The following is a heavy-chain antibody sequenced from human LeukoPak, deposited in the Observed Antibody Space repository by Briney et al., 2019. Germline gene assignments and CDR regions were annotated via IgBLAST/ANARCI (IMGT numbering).Heavy chain of an antibody. CDR2: MYYSGST. CDR3: ARQVVTGYFDF. D-gene: IGHD2-21*02. CDR1: GGSITSGGYS. J-gene: IGHJ4*02. V-gene: IGHV4-61*08. Sequence: PSETLSLTCAVSGGSITSGGYSWSWIRQPPGKGLEWIGYMYYSGSTNYNPSLKSRVTISVDTSKNQLSLRLSSVTAADTALYYCARQVVTGYFDFWGQGTLVTVSS.